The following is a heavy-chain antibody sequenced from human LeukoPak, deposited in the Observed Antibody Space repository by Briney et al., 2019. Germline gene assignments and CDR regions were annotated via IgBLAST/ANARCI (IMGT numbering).Heavy chain of an antibody. CDR3: AKDDDSSGYYPDY. V-gene: IGHV3-30*18. CDR1: GFTVSSNY. Sequence: PGGSLRLSCAASGFTVSSNYMSWVRQAPGKGLEWVAVISYDGSNKYYADSVKGRFTISRDNSKNTLYLQMNSLRAEDTAVYYCAKDDDSSGYYPDYWGQGTLVTVSS. D-gene: IGHD3-22*01. J-gene: IGHJ4*02. CDR2: ISYDGSNK.